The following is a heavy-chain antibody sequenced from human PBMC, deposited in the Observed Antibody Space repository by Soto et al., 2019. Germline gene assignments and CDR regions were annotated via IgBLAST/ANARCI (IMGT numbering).Heavy chain of an antibody. Sequence: SVKVSCKASGGTFSSYAISWVRQAPGQGLEWMGGIIPIFGTANYAQKFQGRVTITADESTSTAYMELSSLRSEDTAVYYCARAVSGITMVRGVITRDFYYYYYYGMDVWGQGTTVTVSS. V-gene: IGHV1-69*13. CDR1: GGTFSSYA. CDR3: ARAVSGITMVRGVITRDFYYYYYYGMDV. J-gene: IGHJ6*02. CDR2: IIPIFGTA. D-gene: IGHD3-10*01.